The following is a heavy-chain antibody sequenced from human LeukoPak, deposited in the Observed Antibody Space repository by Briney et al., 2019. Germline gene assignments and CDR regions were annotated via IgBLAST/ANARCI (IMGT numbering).Heavy chain of an antibody. V-gene: IGHV1-2*06. CDR3: ASQQFDY. J-gene: IGHJ4*02. CDR1: GYTCTGYY. CDR2: INPNSGGT. Sequence: GSVKVSCKASGYTCTGYYMHWVRQAPGQGLEWMGRINPNSGGTNYAQKFQGRVTKTMDTSISAAYMELSRLRADDAPGYYRASQQFDYWGQGNLVTVSS.